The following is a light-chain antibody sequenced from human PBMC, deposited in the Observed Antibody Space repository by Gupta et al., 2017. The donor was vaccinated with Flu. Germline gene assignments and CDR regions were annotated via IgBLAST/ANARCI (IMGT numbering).Light chain of an antibody. Sequence: SFTISCTGTSSDVGGWKFVSWYQQRPCKAPQLMIYDVTKRPSGVPDRFSASKSGNTASLTISGLQAEDEADYYCCSYAGSYTNVFGTGTKVTVL. CDR3: CSYAGSYTNV. CDR2: DVT. J-gene: IGLJ1*01. V-gene: IGLV2-11*01. CDR1: SSDVGGWKF.